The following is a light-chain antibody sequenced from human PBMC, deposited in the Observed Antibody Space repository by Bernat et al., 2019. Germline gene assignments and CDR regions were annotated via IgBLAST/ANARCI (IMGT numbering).Light chain of an antibody. CDR2: QDN. V-gene: IGLV3-1*01. Sequence: SYELTQTPSVSVSPGQTATFTCSGVGNEYTCWYHQKPGHHPVLVIYQDNSRPSGIPERFSGSHFGNTATLTISETQAMDEADYYCQAWESSTGVFGGGTKLTVL. J-gene: IGLJ3*02. CDR3: QAWESSTGV. CDR1: GNEY.